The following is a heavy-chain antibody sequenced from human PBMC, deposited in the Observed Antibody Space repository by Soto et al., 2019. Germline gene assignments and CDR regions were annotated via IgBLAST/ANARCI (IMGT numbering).Heavy chain of an antibody. D-gene: IGHD3-9*01. CDR2: IIPILGIA. Sequence: QVQLVQSGAEVKKPGSSVKVSCKASGGTFSSYTISWVRQAPGQGLEWMGRIIPILGIANYAQKYQGRVTMNADKXXSXACXERSSLRSEDTAVYYCARDTAFYDILTGYSTRFDPWGQGTMVTVSS. J-gene: IGHJ5*02. CDR1: GGTFSSYT. CDR3: ARDTAFYDILTGYSTRFDP. V-gene: IGHV1-69*08.